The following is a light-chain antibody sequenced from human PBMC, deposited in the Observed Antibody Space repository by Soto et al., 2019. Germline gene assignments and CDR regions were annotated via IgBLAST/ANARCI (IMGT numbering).Light chain of an antibody. Sequence: EIVLTQSPATLSLSPGERATLSCRASQSVSRYLAWYQQKPGQAPRLLIYDASARATGIPARFSGSGSGTDFTLSISSLEPEDFAVYYCQQRSNWPSITFGQGTRLEIK. CDR2: DAS. J-gene: IGKJ5*01. CDR3: QQRSNWPSIT. V-gene: IGKV3-11*01. CDR1: QSVSRY.